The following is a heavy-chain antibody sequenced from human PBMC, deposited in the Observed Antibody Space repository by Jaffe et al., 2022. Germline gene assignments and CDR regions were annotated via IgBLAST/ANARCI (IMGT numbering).Heavy chain of an antibody. V-gene: IGHV4-38-2*02. CDR3: ARDSREAVLRYFDWFLGDAFDI. CDR1: GYSISSGYY. D-gene: IGHD3-9*01. Sequence: QVQLQESGPGLVKPSETLSLTCAVSGYSISSGYYWGWIRQPPGKGLEWIGSIYHSGSTYYNPSLKSRVTISVDTSKNQFSLKLSSVTAADTAVYYCARDSREAVLRYFDWFLGDAFDIWGQGTMVTVSS. CDR2: IYHSGST. J-gene: IGHJ3*02.